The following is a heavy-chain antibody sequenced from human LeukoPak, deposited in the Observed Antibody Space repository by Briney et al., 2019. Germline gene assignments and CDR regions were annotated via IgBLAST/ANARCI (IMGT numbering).Heavy chain of an antibody. Sequence: GESLKISCKGSGYSFTNYWIGWVRQMPGKGLEWMGIIYPGDSDTRYSPSFQGQVTISADKSISTAYLQWSSLKAADTAMYYCARSGDYSGSGSYYMGIDYWGQGTLVTVSS. CDR3: ARSGDYSGSGSYYMGIDY. D-gene: IGHD3-10*01. CDR2: IYPGDSDT. J-gene: IGHJ4*02. V-gene: IGHV5-51*01. CDR1: GYSFTNYW.